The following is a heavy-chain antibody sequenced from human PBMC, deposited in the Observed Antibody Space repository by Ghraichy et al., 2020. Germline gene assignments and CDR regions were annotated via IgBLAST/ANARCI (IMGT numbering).Heavy chain of an antibody. J-gene: IGHJ4*02. V-gene: IGHV1-18*01. D-gene: IGHD3-22*01. CDR1: GYTFTSYG. CDR3: ARFAYYYDSSGYWP. CDR2: ISAYNGNT. Sequence: ASVKVSCKASGYTFTSYGISWVRQAPGQGLEWMGWISAYNGNTNYAQKLQGRVTMTTDTSTSTAYMELRSLRSDDTAVYYCARFAYYYDSSGYWPWGQGTLVTVSS.